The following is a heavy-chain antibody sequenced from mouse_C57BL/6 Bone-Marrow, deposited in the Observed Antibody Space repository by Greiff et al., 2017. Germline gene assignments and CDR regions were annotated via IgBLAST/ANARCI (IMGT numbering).Heavy chain of an antibody. CDR3: AREVNGYYVV. D-gene: IGHD2-3*01. CDR2: IHPNSGST. J-gene: IGHJ1*03. V-gene: IGHV1-64*01. Sequence: QVQLQQPGAELVKPGASVKLSCKASGYTFTSYWMHWVKQRPGQGLEWIGMIHPNSGSTYYNEKFKGKATLTADKSSSTAYMQLSSLTSEDSAVYYCAREVNGYYVVWGTGTTVTVSS. CDR1: GYTFTSYW.